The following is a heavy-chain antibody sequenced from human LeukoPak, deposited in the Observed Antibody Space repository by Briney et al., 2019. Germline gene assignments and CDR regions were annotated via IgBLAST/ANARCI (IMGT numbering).Heavy chain of an antibody. D-gene: IGHD3-16*01. CDR1: GYTFTSYG. V-gene: IGHV1-69*04. Sequence: VASVKVSCKASGYTFTSYGISWVRQAPGQGLEWMGRIIPILGIANYAQKFQGRVTITADKSTSTAYMELSSLRSEDTAVYYCARGMITFGGVGPLDYGYWGQGTLVTVSS. CDR2: IIPILGIA. J-gene: IGHJ4*02. CDR3: ARGMITFGGVGPLDYGY.